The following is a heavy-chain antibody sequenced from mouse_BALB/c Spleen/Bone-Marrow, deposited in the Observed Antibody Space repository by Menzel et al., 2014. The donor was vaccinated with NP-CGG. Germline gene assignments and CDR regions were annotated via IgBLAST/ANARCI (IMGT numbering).Heavy chain of an antibody. Sequence: QVQLKDSGPELLRPGVSVKLSCKGSGYTFTAYAMHWVKQSHAKSLEWIGLISTYSGNTHYNQNFKGKATMTVDKSSSTAYMELARLTSEDSAIYYCARNFYGSSYFDYWGQGTTLTVSS. J-gene: IGHJ2*01. CDR2: ISTYSGNT. CDR1: GYTFTAYA. D-gene: IGHD1-1*01. V-gene: IGHV1-67*01. CDR3: ARNFYGSSYFDY.